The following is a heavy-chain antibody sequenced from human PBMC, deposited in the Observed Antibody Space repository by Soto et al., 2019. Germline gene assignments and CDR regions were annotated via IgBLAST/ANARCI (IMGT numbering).Heavy chain of an antibody. CDR1: GYPFTSYG. J-gene: IGHJ3*02. D-gene: IGHD5-12*01. CDR2: ISAYNGNR. Sequence: ASVKVSCKASGYPFTSYGISWVRQAPGQGLEWVAWISAYNGNRDTAQKFQGRVTMTLDTSTDTAHMELGDLTSADTCVYYCARGRIVASIHDAFEIWGQGTKVTVSS. CDR3: ARGRIVASIHDAFEI. V-gene: IGHV1-18*01.